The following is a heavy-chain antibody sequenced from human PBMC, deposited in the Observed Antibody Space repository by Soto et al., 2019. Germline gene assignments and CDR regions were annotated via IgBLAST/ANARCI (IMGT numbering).Heavy chain of an antibody. Sequence: QVQLQESGPGLVKPSQTLSLTCTVSGGSISSGGYYWSWIRQHPGKGLEWIGYIYYSGSTYYNPSLKSRVTISVDTSKNQFSLKLSSVTAADTAVYYCASGGIKRRIAVAGSIEYWGQGTLVTVSS. J-gene: IGHJ4*02. CDR2: IYYSGST. CDR3: ASGGIKRRIAVAGSIEY. D-gene: IGHD6-19*01. CDR1: GGSISSGGYY. V-gene: IGHV4-31*03.